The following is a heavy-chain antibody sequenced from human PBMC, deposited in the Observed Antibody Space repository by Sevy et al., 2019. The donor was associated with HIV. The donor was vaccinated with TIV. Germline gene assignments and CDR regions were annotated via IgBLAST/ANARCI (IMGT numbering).Heavy chain of an antibody. CDR3: AKLDYDILTGNPDY. D-gene: IGHD3-9*01. CDR1: GFTFSRYG. Sequence: GWSLRLSCAASGFTFSRYGMHWVRQAPGKGLEWVAVISFDGSKKYYGDSVKGRFTISRDNSKNTLYLAMSSLSPEDTAVYYCAKLDYDILTGNPDYWGQGTLVTVSS. CDR2: ISFDGSKK. J-gene: IGHJ4*02. V-gene: IGHV3-30*18.